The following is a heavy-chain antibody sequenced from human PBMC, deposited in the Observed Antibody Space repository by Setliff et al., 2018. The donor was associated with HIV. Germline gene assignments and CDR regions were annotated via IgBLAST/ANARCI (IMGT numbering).Heavy chain of an antibody. Sequence: SLTCTVSGDSISGYYWSWIRQPAGKGLEWIGRVYTSGSTNYNPSLKSRVTMSVDTSKNQFSLRLSSVTAADTAAYYCARDFRLPVDAGLYYSYYMDVWGRGTTVTVSS. V-gene: IGHV4-4*07. CDR3: ARDFRLPVDAGLYYSYYMDV. CDR2: VYTSGST. J-gene: IGHJ6*03. CDR1: GDSISGYY. D-gene: IGHD2-15*01.